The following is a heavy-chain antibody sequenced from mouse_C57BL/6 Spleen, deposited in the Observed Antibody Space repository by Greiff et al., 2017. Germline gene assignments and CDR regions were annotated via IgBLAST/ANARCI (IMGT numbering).Heavy chain of an antibody. V-gene: IGHV1-54*01. Sequence: QVQLQQSGAELVRPGTSVKVSCKASGYAFTNYLIEWVKQRPGQGLEWIGVINPGSGGTNYNEKFKGKETLTADKSSSTAYMQLSSLTSEDSAVYFCARLPYDGYYKYFDVWGTGTTVTVSS. CDR3: ARLPYDGYYKYFDV. CDR2: INPGSGGT. CDR1: GYAFTNYL. J-gene: IGHJ1*03. D-gene: IGHD2-3*01.